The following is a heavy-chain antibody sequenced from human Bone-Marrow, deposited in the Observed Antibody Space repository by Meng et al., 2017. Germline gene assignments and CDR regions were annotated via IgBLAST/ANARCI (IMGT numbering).Heavy chain of an antibody. V-gene: IGHV3-48*04. CDR3: ARGPFPSWIQLWLRGYFDY. Sequence: GESLKISCAASGFTFSSYSMNWVRQAPGKGLEWVSYISSSGSTIYYADSVKGRFTISRDNAKNSLYLQMNSLRAEDTAVYYCARGPFPSWIQLWLRGYFDYWGQGTLVTVSS. CDR2: ISSSGSTI. J-gene: IGHJ4*02. D-gene: IGHD5-18*01. CDR1: GFTFSSYS.